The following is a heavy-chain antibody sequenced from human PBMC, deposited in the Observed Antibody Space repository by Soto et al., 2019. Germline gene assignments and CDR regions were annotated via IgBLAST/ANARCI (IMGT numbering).Heavy chain of an antibody. CDR2: IYYSGST. J-gene: IGHJ4*02. Sequence: SETLSLTCTVSGGSISSSTYYWGWIRQPPGKGLEWIGTIYYSGSTYYNPSLKSRVTISVDTSKNQLSLKLSSVTAADAAMYYCARSMTGRLLDYWGQGTLVTVSS. D-gene: IGHD4-17*01. CDR3: ARSMTGRLLDY. CDR1: GGSISSSTYY. V-gene: IGHV4-39*01.